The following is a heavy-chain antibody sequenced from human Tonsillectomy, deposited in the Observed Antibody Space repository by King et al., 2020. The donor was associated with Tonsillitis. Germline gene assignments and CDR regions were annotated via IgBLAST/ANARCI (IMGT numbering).Heavy chain of an antibody. Sequence: QLQESGPGLVKPSETLSLTCTVSGGSISSSSYYWGWIRQPPGKGLEWIWTLYYSGSTYYNPSLKSRVTRSVDTPKNQFSLKLSSVTAADTAVYYCALNFYGSGTYYKASEYWGQGTLVTVSS. CDR3: ALNFYGSGTYYKASEY. V-gene: IGHV4-39*01. CDR1: GGSISSSSYY. D-gene: IGHD3-10*01. CDR2: LYYSGST. J-gene: IGHJ4*02.